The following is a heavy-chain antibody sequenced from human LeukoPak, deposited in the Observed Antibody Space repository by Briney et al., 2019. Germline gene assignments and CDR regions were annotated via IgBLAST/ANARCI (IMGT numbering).Heavy chain of an antibody. J-gene: IGHJ4*02. Sequence: GGSLRLSCAASGFTFSSYWMSWVRQAPGKGLEWVANIKPDGSAKFYVDSVKGRFTISRDNAENSLYLQMNSLRAEDTAVYYCARVKSGTTVDDYWGQGTLVTVSS. D-gene: IGHD1-1*01. V-gene: IGHV3-7*05. CDR3: ARVKSGTTVDDY. CDR1: GFTFSSYW. CDR2: IKPDGSAK.